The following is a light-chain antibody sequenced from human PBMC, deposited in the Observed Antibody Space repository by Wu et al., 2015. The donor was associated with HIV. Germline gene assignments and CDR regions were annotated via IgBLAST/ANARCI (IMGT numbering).Light chain of an antibody. V-gene: IGKV3-20*01. CDR1: QSVSSSY. Sequence: VLTQSPATLSVSLGERATLSCRASQSVSSSYLAWYQQKPGQAPRLLIYGASRRATGIPDRFSGSGSGTDFTLTISRLEPEDFAVYYCQEYGSSLTWTFGQGTKVEIK. J-gene: IGKJ1*01. CDR2: GAS. CDR3: QEYGSSLTWT.